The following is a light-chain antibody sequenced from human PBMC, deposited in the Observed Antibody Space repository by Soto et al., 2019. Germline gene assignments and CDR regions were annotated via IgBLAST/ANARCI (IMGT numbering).Light chain of an antibody. CDR2: EVN. CDR3: QAWDSSTAI. J-gene: IGLJ2*01. CDR1: KLGDKY. Sequence: SSELTQPPSVSVSPGQTASITCSGDKLGDKYACWYQQKPGQSPVMVIYEVNKRPSGIPERFSGSNSGNTATLTISGTQAMDEADYYCQAWDSSTAIFGGGTKVTVL. V-gene: IGLV3-1*01.